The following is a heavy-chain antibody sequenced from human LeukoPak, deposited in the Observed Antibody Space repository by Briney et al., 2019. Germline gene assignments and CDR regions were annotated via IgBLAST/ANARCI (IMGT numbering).Heavy chain of an antibody. J-gene: IGHJ4*02. Sequence: SETLSLTCTVSGVSISSGGYYWSWIRQHPGKGLEWIGYIYYSGSTYYNPSLKSRVTISVDTSKNQFSLKLSSVTAADTAVYYCARVIARVAPRFDYWGQGTLVTVSS. CDR1: GVSISSGGYY. CDR2: IYYSGST. D-gene: IGHD3-16*02. V-gene: IGHV4-31*03. CDR3: ARVIARVAPRFDY.